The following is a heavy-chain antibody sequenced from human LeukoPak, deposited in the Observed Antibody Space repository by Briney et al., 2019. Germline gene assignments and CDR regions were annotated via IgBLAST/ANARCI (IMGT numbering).Heavy chain of an antibody. CDR1: GYTLTNNY. CDR2: INPSGGST. CDR3: ARDVGIVVVVVATLDY. V-gene: IGHV1-46*01. Sequence: ASVKVSCKASGYTLTNNYMHWVRQAPGQGLEWMGRINPSGGSTNYAQKFQGRVTMTRDTSTSTVYMELSSLRSEDTAVYYCARDVGIVVVVVATLDYWGQGTLVTVSS. J-gene: IGHJ4*02. D-gene: IGHD2-15*01.